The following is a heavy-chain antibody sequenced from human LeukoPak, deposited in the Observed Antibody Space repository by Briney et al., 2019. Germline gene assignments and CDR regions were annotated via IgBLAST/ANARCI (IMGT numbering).Heavy chain of an antibody. CDR3: AGIYGDRGAFDI. V-gene: IGHV4-59*08. CDR2: IYYSGST. D-gene: IGHD4-17*01. J-gene: IGHJ3*02. CDR1: GGSISSYY. Sequence: SETLSLTCTVSGGSISSYYWSWIRQPPGKGLEWIGYIYYSGSTNYNPSLKSRVTISVDTSKNQFSLKLSSVTAADTAVYYCAGIYGDRGAFDIWGQGTMVTVYS.